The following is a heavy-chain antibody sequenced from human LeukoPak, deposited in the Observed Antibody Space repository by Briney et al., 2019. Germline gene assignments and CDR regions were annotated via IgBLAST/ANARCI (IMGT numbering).Heavy chain of an antibody. J-gene: IGHJ4*02. D-gene: IGHD3-3*01. CDR2: INPSGGST. Sequence: ASEKVSCKASGYTFTSYYMHWERQPPGQALEWMVIINPSGGSTSYAQMFQGTVTMTRDSSTRTVYMELSSLRSDDTAVYYCARDYRTIFGVVGYWGQGTLVTVSS. V-gene: IGHV1-46*01. CDR3: ARDYRTIFGVVGY. CDR1: GYTFTSYY.